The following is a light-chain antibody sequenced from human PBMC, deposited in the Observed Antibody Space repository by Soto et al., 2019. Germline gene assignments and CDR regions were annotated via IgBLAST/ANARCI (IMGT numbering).Light chain of an antibody. CDR1: QFVSSR. CDR2: DTS. CDR3: QEYIQWPPGM. Sequence: DIVVTQSPATLSASPGERVTLSCRASQFVSSRLAWYQRRPGQVPRLLIYDTSTRAPGISARFSGSGSGTEFTLTITSLQSEDFAVYYCQEYIQWPPGMFGPGTKVDIK. V-gene: IGKV3-15*01. J-gene: IGKJ1*01.